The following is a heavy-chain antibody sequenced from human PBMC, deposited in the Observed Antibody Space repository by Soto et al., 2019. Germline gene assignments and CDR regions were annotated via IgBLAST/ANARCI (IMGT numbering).Heavy chain of an antibody. CDR1: GFTFSSYS. V-gene: IGHV3-21*01. D-gene: IGHD3-3*01. J-gene: IGHJ4*02. CDR2: ISSSSSYI. Sequence: GGSLRLSCAASGFTFSSYSMNWVRQAPGKGLEWVSSISSSSSYIYYADSVKGRFTISRDNAKNSLYLQMNSLRAEDTAVYYCARNDFWSGYTPYYFDYWGQGTLVTVS. CDR3: ARNDFWSGYTPYYFDY.